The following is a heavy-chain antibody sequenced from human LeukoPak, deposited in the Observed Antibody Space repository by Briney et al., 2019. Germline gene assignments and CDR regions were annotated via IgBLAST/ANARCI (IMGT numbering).Heavy chain of an antibody. Sequence: SETLSLTCAVSGGPFSGHFWSWIRQSSGKGLEWIGEIHNSGTTNYNPSLNSRVTISEDTSKNQFYLNLSSVTAADTAVYYCARRYYYNLGSFPFDFWGQGTMVTVSS. CDR2: IHNSGTT. J-gene: IGHJ4*02. V-gene: IGHV4-34*01. D-gene: IGHD3-10*01. CDR1: GGPFSGHF. CDR3: ARRYYYNLGSFPFDF.